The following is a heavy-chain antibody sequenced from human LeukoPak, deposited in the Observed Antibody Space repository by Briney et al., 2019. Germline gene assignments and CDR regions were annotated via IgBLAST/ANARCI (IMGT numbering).Heavy chain of an antibody. CDR1: GGSISSGSYY. Sequence: PSETLSLTCTVSGGSISSGSYYWSWIRPPAGTGLEWIGRIYTSGSTNYNPSLKSRVTISVDTSKNQFSLKLSSVTAADTAVYYCARGGYGDYDWFDPWGQGTLVTVSS. CDR3: ARGGYGDYDWFDP. V-gene: IGHV4-61*02. J-gene: IGHJ5*02. D-gene: IGHD4-17*01. CDR2: IYTSGST.